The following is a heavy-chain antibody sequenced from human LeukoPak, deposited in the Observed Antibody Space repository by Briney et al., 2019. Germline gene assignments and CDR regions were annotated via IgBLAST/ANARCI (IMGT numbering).Heavy chain of an antibody. D-gene: IGHD1-26*01. CDR2: INPSGGST. CDR3: ARDLAQDSGSPPVAFDI. Sequence: ASVKVSCKASGYTFTSYYMHWVRQAPGQGLEWMGIINPSGGSTSYAQKFQGRVTMTRDTSTSTVYMELSSLRSEDTAVYYCARDLAQDSGSPPVAFDIWGQGTMVTVSS. V-gene: IGHV1-46*01. J-gene: IGHJ3*02. CDR1: GYTFTSYY.